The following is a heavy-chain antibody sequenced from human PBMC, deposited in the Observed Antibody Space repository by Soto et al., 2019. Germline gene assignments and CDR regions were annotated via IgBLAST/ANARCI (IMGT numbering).Heavy chain of an antibody. CDR1: GGSISSSSYY. CDR3: ARLIVGATTGYYYYGMDV. Sequence: SETLSLTCTVSGGSISSSSYYWGWIRQPPGKGLEWIGSIYYSGITYYNPSLKSRVTISVDTSKNQFSLKLSSVTAADTAVYYCARLIVGATTGYYYYGMDVWGQGTTVTVSS. V-gene: IGHV4-39*01. J-gene: IGHJ6*02. CDR2: IYYSGIT. D-gene: IGHD1-26*01.